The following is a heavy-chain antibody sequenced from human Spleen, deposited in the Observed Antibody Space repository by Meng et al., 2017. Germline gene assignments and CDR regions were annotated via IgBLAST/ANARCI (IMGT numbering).Heavy chain of an antibody. D-gene: IGHD4-11*01. CDR1: GGSFSDYY. Sequence: QVPRQQWGAGLLKPSGTLSLTCVVSGGSFSDYYWSWIRQSPGKVLEWIGEINHSGSTNYNPSLESRATISVDTSQNNLSLKLSSVTAADSAVYYCARGPTTMAHDFDYWGQGTLVTVSS. V-gene: IGHV4-34*01. CDR3: ARGPTTMAHDFDY. CDR2: INHSGST. J-gene: IGHJ4*02.